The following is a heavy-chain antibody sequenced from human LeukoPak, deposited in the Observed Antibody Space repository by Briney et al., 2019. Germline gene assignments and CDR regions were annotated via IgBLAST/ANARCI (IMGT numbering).Heavy chain of an antibody. J-gene: IGHJ4*02. CDR3: AKGYDFWSGGIDY. CDR1: GFTFRNYL. Sequence: HPGGSLRLSCAASGFTFRNYLMTWVRQAPGKGLEWVSAISGNSAGTYYADSVKGRFTISRDNSKNTLYLQMNSLRAEDTAVYYCAKGYDFWSGGIDYWGQGTLVTASS. CDR2: ISGNSAGT. V-gene: IGHV3-23*01. D-gene: IGHD3-3*01.